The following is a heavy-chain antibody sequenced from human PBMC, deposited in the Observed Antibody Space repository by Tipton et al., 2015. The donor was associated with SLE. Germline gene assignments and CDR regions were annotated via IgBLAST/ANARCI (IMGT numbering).Heavy chain of an antibody. Sequence: TLSLTCTVSGYSINSAYYWGWIRQPPGKGLEWIGYIYYSGSTNYNPSLKSRVTISVDTSKNQFSLKLSSVTAADTAVYYCARDRSSGWYGSDYWGQGTLVTVSS. CDR3: ARDRSSGWYGSDY. J-gene: IGHJ4*02. V-gene: IGHV4-61*01. CDR1: GYSINSAYY. CDR2: IYYSGST. D-gene: IGHD6-19*01.